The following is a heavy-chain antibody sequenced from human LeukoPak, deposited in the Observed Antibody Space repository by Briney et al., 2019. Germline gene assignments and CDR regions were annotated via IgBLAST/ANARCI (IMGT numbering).Heavy chain of an antibody. CDR3: ARGIGGSDY. V-gene: IGHV4-34*01. J-gene: IGHJ4*02. CDR2: INHSGST. D-gene: IGHD1-26*01. CDR1: GGSFSGYY. Sequence: SETLSLTCAVYGGSFSGYYWSWIRQPPGKGLEWIGEINHSGSTSYNPSLKSRVTISVDTSKNQFSLKLSSVTAADTAVYYCARGIGGSDYWGQGTLVTVSS.